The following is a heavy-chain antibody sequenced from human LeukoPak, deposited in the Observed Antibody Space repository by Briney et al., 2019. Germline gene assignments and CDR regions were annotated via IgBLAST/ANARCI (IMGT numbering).Heavy chain of an antibody. J-gene: IGHJ3*02. Sequence: GASVKVSCKASGYTFSSYGITWGRQAPGQGLEWMGWISAYNGNTNYAQNLQGRVTMTTDTSTSTAYLELKSLSSDDTAVYYCARASGSYCSSTSCNDAFDIWGQGTMVTVSS. CDR1: GYTFSSYG. CDR3: ARASGSYCSSTSCNDAFDI. V-gene: IGHV1-18*01. D-gene: IGHD2-2*01. CDR2: ISAYNGNT.